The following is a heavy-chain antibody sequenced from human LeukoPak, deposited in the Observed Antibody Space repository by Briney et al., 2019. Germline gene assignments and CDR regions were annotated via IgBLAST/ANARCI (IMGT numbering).Heavy chain of an antibody. Sequence: GGSLRLSCAASGFTFSTYAMGWVRQAPGKGLEWVSVVSGTGGRTYYADSVKGRFTISRDNSKNTLYLQMNSLRAEDTALYYCVKASSSSPQYNWFDAWGQGTLVTVSS. D-gene: IGHD6-6*01. CDR1: GFTFSTYA. CDR3: VKASSSSPQYNWFDA. CDR2: VSGTGGRT. J-gene: IGHJ5*02. V-gene: IGHV3-23*01.